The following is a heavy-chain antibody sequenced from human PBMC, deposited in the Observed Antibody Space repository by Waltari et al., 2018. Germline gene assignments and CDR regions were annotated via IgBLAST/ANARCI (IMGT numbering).Heavy chain of an antibody. CDR3: AREPPEDV. J-gene: IGHJ6*02. CDR1: GGSFSGYY. V-gene: IGHV4-34*01. CDR2: INHSGST. Sequence: QVQLQQWGAGLLKPSETLSLTCAVYGGSFSGYYWSWIRQPPGKGLEWIGEINHSGSTNYNPSLKSRVTISVDTSKNQFSLKLSSVTAADTAVYYCAREPPEDVWGQGTTVTVSS.